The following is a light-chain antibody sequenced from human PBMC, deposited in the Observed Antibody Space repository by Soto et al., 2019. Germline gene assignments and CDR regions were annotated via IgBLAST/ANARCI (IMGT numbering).Light chain of an antibody. CDR1: QGISRS. CDR2: KAS. J-gene: IGKJ1*01. V-gene: IGKV1-5*03. Sequence: IQLTQSPSSLSAYVGDRVTITCRASQGISRSLAWYLQTPGKAPKLLIYKASSLESGVPSRFSGSGSGTEFTLTISSLQPDDFATYYCQQYNSYWTLGQGTKVDSK. CDR3: QQYNSYWT.